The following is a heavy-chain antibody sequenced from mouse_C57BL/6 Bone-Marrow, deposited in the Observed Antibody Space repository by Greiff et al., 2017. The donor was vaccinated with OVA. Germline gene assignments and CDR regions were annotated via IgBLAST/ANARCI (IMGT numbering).Heavy chain of an antibody. CDR3: ARYGGSSYEDYFDY. CDR1: GYSFTGYY. V-gene: IGHV1-42*01. Sequence: EVQLQQSGPELVKPGASVKISCKASGYSFTGYYMNWVKQSPEKSLEWIGEINPSTGGTTYNQKFKAKATLTVDKSSSTAYMQLKSLTSEDSAVYYCARYGGSSYEDYFDYWGQVTTLTVSS. CDR2: INPSTGGT. D-gene: IGHD1-1*01. J-gene: IGHJ2*01.